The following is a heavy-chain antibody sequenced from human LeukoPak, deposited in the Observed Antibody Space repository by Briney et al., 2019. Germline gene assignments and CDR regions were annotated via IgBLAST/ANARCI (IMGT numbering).Heavy chain of an antibody. V-gene: IGHV3-21*01. D-gene: IGHD4-17*01. CDR3: ARDSVGDYELDP. CDR1: GFTFSSYS. CDR2: ISSSSSYI. Sequence: GGSLRLSCAASGFTFSSYSMNWFRPAPGKGLEWVSSISSSSSYIYYADSVKGRFTISRDNAKNSLYLQMNSLRAEDTAVYYCARDSVGDYELDPWGQGTLVTVSS. J-gene: IGHJ5*02.